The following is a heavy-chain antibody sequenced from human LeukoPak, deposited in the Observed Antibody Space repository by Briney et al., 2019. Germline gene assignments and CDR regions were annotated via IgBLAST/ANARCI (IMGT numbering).Heavy chain of an antibody. CDR2: INHSGST. CDR3: ARDFDY. J-gene: IGHJ4*02. Sequence: SETLSLTCAVYGGSFSGYYWNWIRQPPGKGLEWIGEINHSGSTNYNPSLKSRVTISVDTSKNQFSLNLSSVTAADTAVYYCARDFDYWGQGTLVTVSS. V-gene: IGHV4-34*01. CDR1: GGSFSGYY.